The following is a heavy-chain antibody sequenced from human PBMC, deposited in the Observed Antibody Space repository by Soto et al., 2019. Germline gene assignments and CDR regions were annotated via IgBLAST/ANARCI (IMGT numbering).Heavy chain of an antibody. CDR2: ISAYNGNT. J-gene: IGHJ4*02. CDR1: GYTFPRYG. V-gene: IGHV1-18*01. Sequence: ASVKVSCKASGYTFPRYGISWVRQAPGQGLEWMGWISAYNGNTNYAQKLQGRVTMTTDTSTSTAYMELRSLRSDDTAVYYCARREAAAGTDYWGQGTLVTVSS. D-gene: IGHD6-13*01. CDR3: ARREAAAGTDY.